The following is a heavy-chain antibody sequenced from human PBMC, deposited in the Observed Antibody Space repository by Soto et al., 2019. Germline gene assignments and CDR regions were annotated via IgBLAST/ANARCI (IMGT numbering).Heavy chain of an antibody. CDR1: GHTFTSFC. J-gene: IGHJ6*02. CDR2: ISGYNGNT. V-gene: IGHV1-18*01. CDR3: ARPTDFYYYAMDV. Sequence: ASVKVSCKASGHTFTSFCINWVRQAPGQGLEWMGWISGYNGNTNYAQNLQDRVTMTRDTSTSTAYMELRSLRSDDTAVYYCARPTDFYYYAMDVWGQGTTVTVSS.